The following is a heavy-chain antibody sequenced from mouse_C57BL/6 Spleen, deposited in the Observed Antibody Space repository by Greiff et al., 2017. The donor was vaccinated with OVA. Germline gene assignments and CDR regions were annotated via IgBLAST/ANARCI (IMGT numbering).Heavy chain of an antibody. CDR1: GYTFTDYN. V-gene: IGHV1-22*01. D-gene: IGHD1-1*01. J-gene: IGHJ2*01. Sequence: EVQLQQSGPELVKPGASVTMSCKASGYTFTDYNMHWVKQSHGKSLEWIGYINPNNGGTSYNQKFKGKATLTVNKSSSTAYMVLRSLTSEDSAVYYCAGLEITTVVATDYWGQGTTLTVSS. CDR3: AGLEITTVVATDY. CDR2: INPNNGGT.